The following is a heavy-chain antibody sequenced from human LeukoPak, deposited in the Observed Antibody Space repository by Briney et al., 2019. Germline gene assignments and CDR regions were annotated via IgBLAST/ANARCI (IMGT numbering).Heavy chain of an antibody. CDR3: ARDSRGSGYLNWFDP. V-gene: IGHV4-31*03. D-gene: IGHD3-3*01. J-gene: IGHJ5*02. CDR1: GGSISSGGYY. CDR2: IYYSGST. Sequence: PSETLSLTCTVSGGSISSGGYYWSWIRQHPGKGLGWIGYIYYSGSTYHNPSLKSRVTISVDTSKNQFSLKLSSVTAADTAVYYCARDSRGSGYLNWFDPWGQGTLVTVSS.